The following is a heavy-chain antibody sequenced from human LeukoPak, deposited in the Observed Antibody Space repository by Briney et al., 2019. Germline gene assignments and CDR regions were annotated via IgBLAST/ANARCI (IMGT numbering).Heavy chain of an antibody. V-gene: IGHV3-23*01. J-gene: IGHJ4*02. CDR3: AKSVRVIAVEIDY. D-gene: IGHD6-19*01. Sequence: GGSLRLSCAASGFTFSSYAMSWVRRAPGKGLEWVSAISGSGGSTNYADSVKGRFTISRDNSKNTLYLQMNSLRAEDTAVYYCAKSVRVIAVEIDYWGQGTLVTVSS. CDR2: ISGSGGST. CDR1: GFTFSSYA.